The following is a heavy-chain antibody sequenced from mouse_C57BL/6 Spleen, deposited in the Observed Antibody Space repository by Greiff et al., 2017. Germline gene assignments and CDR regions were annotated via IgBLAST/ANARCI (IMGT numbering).Heavy chain of an antibody. CDR3: ASYGNYFDY. Sequence: QVHVKQPGAELVRPGSSVKLSCKASGYTFTSYWMHWVKQRPIQGLEWIGNIDPSDSETHYNQKFKDKATLTVDKSSSTAYMQLSSLTSEDSAVYYCASYGNYFDYWGQGTTLTVSS. CDR2: IDPSDSET. CDR1: GYTFTSYW. J-gene: IGHJ2*01. V-gene: IGHV1-52*01. D-gene: IGHD2-1*01.